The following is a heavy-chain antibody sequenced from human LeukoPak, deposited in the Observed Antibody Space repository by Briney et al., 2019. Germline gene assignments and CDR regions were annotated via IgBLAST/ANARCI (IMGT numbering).Heavy chain of an antibody. CDR2: IHQSECT. D-gene: IGHD3-10*01. CDR3: ARAGHYCLDY. V-gene: IGHV4-4*02. CDR1: GDSISNDHW. Sequence: PSGTLSLTCAVSGDSISNDHWWSWVRQSPGKGLEWIGEIHQSECTNYNPSFESRLTISVDKSKNQFSLKLRSVTAADTAVYYCARAGHYCLDYLGQGTLVTVSS. J-gene: IGHJ4*02.